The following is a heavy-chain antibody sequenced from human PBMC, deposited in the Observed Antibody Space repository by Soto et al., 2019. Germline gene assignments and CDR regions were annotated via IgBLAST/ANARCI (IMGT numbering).Heavy chain of an antibody. CDR2: ISSGGST. V-gene: IGHV3-66*01. CDR3: ARDTLGGAYDFGH. CDR1: GFTVSNLY. Sequence: EVQLVESGGGLVQPGGSLRLSCAASGFTVSNLYMTWVRQAPGKGLQWVAVISSGGSTYYADSVKGRFTISRDNSKKTLYLEMNSLRAEDAAMYCSARDTLGGAYDFGHGGQGTLVTGSS. J-gene: IGHJ4*02. D-gene: IGHD3-3*01.